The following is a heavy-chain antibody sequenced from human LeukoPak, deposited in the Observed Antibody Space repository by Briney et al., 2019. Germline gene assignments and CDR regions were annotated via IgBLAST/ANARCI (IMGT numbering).Heavy chain of an antibody. J-gene: IGHJ4*02. D-gene: IGHD4-17*01. CDR1: GGSISNNY. Sequence: SETLSLTCTVSGGSISNNYWNWIRQAPGKGLEWIGYIYSGGTTSHNPSLKSRISMSVDTSKNQFSLKLSSVTAADTAVYYCARLNPLYGDYVFDYWGQGTLVTVSS. CDR3: ARLNPLYGDYVFDY. CDR2: IYSGGTT. V-gene: IGHV4-59*08.